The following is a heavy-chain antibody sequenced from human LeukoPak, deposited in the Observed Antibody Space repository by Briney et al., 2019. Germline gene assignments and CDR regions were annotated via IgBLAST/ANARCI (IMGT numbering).Heavy chain of an antibody. CDR2: LGGSDGST. D-gene: IGHD6-19*01. V-gene: IGHV3-23*01. Sequence: GGSLRLSCTVSGFTFVPYTMTWVRQAPGKGLEWVSTLGGSDGSTFYANSVKGRFTISRDSSKNTLYLQMNSLRVEDTAVYYCASAHWYSSSSEAFDIWGQGTRVTVAS. J-gene: IGHJ3*02. CDR1: GFTFVPYT. CDR3: ASAHWYSSSSEAFDI.